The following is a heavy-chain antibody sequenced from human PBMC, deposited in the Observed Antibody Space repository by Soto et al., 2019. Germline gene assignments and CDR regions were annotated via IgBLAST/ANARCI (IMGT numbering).Heavy chain of an antibody. CDR1: GYTFTSYA. CDR2: INAGNGNT. D-gene: IGHD1-20*01. V-gene: IGHV1-3*01. J-gene: IGHJ3*02. Sequence: ASVKVSCKASGYTFTSYAMHWVRQAPGQRLEWMGWINAGNGNTKYSQKFQGRVTITRDTSASTAYMELSSLRSEDTAVYYCARVLQYNWNDEGVAAFDIWGQGTMVTVSS. CDR3: ARVLQYNWNDEGVAAFDI.